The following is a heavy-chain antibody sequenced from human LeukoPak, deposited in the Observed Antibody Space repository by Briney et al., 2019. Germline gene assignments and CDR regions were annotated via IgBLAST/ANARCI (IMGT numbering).Heavy chain of an antibody. J-gene: IGHJ4*02. CDR3: ARVMITFGGVISDYFDY. V-gene: IGHV4-59*01. CDR2: IYYSGST. Sequence: SETLSLTCTVSGGSISSYYWSWIRQPPGKGLEWIGYIYYSGSTNYNPSLKSRVTISVDTSKNQFSLKLSSVTAVDTAVYYCARVMITFGGVISDYFDYWGQGTLVTVS. D-gene: IGHD3-16*01. CDR1: GGSISSYY.